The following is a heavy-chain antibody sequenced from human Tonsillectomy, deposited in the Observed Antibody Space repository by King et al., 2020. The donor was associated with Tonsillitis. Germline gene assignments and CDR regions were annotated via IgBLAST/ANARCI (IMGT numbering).Heavy chain of an antibody. CDR1: GGSISSNNYY. J-gene: IGHJ6*03. CDR2: IYYSGST. V-gene: IGHV4-39*01. CDR3: VRRRGYYYYMDV. Sequence: QLQESGPGLVKPSETLSLTCTVSGGSISSNNYYWGGIRQPPGKGLEWIGYIYYSGSTYYNPSLKSRVTIFVDTSKNQFSLKVSSVTAADTALYYCVRRRGYYYYMDVWGKGTTVTVSS.